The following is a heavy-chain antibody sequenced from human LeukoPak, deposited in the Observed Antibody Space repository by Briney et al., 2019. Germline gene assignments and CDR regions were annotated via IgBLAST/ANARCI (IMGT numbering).Heavy chain of an antibody. D-gene: IGHD2-2*01. CDR3: ARTGYCSSTSCSFDP. CDR2: IYYSGST. J-gene: IGHJ5*02. CDR1: GGSFSGYY. V-gene: IGHV4-59*01. Sequence: SETLSLTCAVYGGSFSGYYWSWIRQPPGKGLEWIGYIYYSGSTNYNPSLKSRVTISVDTFKNQFSLKLSSVTAADTAVYYCARTGYCSSTSCSFDPWGQGTLVTVSS.